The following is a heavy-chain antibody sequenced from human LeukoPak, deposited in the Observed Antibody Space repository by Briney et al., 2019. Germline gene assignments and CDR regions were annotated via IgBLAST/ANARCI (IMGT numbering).Heavy chain of an antibody. V-gene: IGHV3-30*04. D-gene: IGHD3-10*01. CDR2: ISYDGSNK. Sequence: SGGSLRLSCAASGFTFSSYAMHWVRQAPGKGLEWVAVISYDGSNKYYADSVKGRFTISRDNSKNTLYLQMNSLRAEDTAVYYCARGGGLVRGVYYYYYMDVWGKGTTVTISS. CDR1: GFTFSSYA. J-gene: IGHJ6*03. CDR3: ARGGGLVRGVYYYYYMDV.